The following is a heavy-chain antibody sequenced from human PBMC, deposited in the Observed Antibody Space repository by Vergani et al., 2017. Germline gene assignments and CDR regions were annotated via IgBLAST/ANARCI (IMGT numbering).Heavy chain of an antibody. J-gene: IGHJ4*02. V-gene: IGHV3-30*03. CDR3: VRDRGLCAGGRCYTEAWDY. Sequence: VQLVESGGGLVKPGGSLRLSCAASGFTFSSYSMNWVRQAPGKGLEWVVSISFDGTNEYYPDLVKGRFTISRDIAKNTLYLQVRSLRLEDTGVYHCVRDRGLCAGGRCYTEAWDYWGQGTPVTVSS. CDR2: ISFDGTNE. D-gene: IGHD2-2*02. CDR1: GFTFSSYS.